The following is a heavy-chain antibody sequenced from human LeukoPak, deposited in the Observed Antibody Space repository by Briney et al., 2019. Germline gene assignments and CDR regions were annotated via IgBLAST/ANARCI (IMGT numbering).Heavy chain of an antibody. CDR2: IYPGDSDT. CDR3: ARHFYIVESGYYYMDV. CDR1: GYSFTSYW. V-gene: IGHV5-51*01. D-gene: IGHD3-10*01. Sequence: GESLKISCKGSGYSFTSYWIGWVRQMPGKGLEWMGIIYPGDSDTRYSPSFQGQVTISADKSISTAYLQWSSLKASDTAMYYCARHFYIVESGYYYMDVWGKGTTVTISS. J-gene: IGHJ6*03.